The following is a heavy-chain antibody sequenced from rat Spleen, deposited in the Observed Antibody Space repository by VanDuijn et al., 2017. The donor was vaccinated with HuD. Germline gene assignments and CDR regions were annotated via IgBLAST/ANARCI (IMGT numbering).Heavy chain of an antibody. Sequence: EVQLVESDGGLVQPGGALKLSCGASGFVFSDYFWAWVGQAPTKGLEWGATISYDDSTTYYRDFVKGRFTISRDNAKSTLSLQMDSRRSEDTATYFCARHGYNSYFDYWGQGVMVTVSS. V-gene: IGHV5-29*01. D-gene: IGHD1-9*01. CDR1: GFVFSDYF. J-gene: IGHJ2*01. CDR3: ARHGYNSYFDY. CDR2: ISYDDSTT.